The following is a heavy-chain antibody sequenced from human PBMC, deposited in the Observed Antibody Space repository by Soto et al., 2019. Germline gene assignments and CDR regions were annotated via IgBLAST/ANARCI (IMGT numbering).Heavy chain of an antibody. Sequence: SETLSLTCTVSGGSISNSNYYWGWIRQPPGKGLERIGSIYYTGSTYYNPSLKSRITINPDTSKNQFSLQLNSVTPEDTAVYYCARFYVDYGSGSYYWSDWFDPWGQGTLVTVS. V-gene: IGHV4-39*01. D-gene: IGHD3-10*01. CDR3: ARFYVDYGSGSYYWSDWFDP. J-gene: IGHJ5*02. CDR1: GGSISNSNYY. CDR2: IYYTGST.